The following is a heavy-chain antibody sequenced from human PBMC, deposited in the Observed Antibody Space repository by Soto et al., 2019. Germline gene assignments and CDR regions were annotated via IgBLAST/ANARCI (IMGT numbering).Heavy chain of an antibody. V-gene: IGHV1-18*04. D-gene: IGHD3-22*01. CDR2: ISAYNGNT. J-gene: IGHJ4*02. CDR3: ATQGAGYDSSGQHGY. CDR1: GYTFTSYG. Sequence: ASVKVSCKASGYTFTSYGISWVRQAPGQGLEWMGWISAYNGNTNYAQKLQGRVTMTTDTSTSTAYMELRSLRSDDTAVYYCATQGAGYDSSGQHGYWGQGTLVTVSS.